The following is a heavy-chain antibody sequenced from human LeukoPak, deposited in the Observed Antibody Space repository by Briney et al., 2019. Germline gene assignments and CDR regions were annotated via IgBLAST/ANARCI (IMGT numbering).Heavy chain of an antibody. CDR2: IYYSGST. D-gene: IGHD5-18*01. CDR1: GDSISSSSYY. V-gene: IGHV4-39*01. J-gene: IGHJ3*02. Sequence: SETLSLTCTVSGDSISSSSYYGGWIRQPPGKGLGWIGSIYYSGSTYYNPALKSRVTISVDTSKNQFSLKLSSVTAADTAVYYCARTVQLWSNAFDIWGQGTMVTVSS. CDR3: ARTVQLWSNAFDI.